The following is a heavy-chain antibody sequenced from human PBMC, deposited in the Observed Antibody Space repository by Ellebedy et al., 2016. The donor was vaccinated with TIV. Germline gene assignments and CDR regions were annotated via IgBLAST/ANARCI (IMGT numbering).Heavy chain of an antibody. CDR2: ISGSDGST. CDR3: ASYVDTAMVFDY. D-gene: IGHD5-18*01. Sequence: GESLKISCAASGFTFSSYAMSWVRQAPGKGLGWVSAISGSDGSTYYADSVKGRFPISRDNSKNTLYLQMNSLRAEDTAVYYCASYVDTAMVFDYWGQGTLVTVSS. V-gene: IGHV3-23*01. CDR1: GFTFSSYA. J-gene: IGHJ4*02.